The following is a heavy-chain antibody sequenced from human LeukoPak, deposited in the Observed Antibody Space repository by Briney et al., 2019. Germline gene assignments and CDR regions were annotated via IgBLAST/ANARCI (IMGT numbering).Heavy chain of an antibody. CDR1: GYTFTSYA. Sequence: GASVKVSCKASGYTFTSYAINWVRQAPGQGLDGMGWIDTNTGNPTYAQGFTGRFVFSLNTSVSTAFLQISSLKDEDTAVYYCARDASEGGNHWNFYYYYMDVWGKGTTVTVSS. D-gene: IGHD1-14*01. CDR2: IDTNTGNP. CDR3: ARDASEGGNHWNFYYYYMDV. V-gene: IGHV7-4-1*02. J-gene: IGHJ6*03.